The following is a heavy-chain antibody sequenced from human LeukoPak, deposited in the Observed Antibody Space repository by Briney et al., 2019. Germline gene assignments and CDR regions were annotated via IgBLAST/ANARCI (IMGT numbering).Heavy chain of an antibody. D-gene: IGHD2-2*01. Sequence: PGGSLRLSCAASGFTFSSYGMHWVRQAPGKGLEWVAFIRYDGSNKYYADSVKGRFTISRDNSKYTLYLQMNSLRAEDTAVYYCAKDVVVPAARSLDYWGQGTLVTVSS. J-gene: IGHJ4*02. CDR2: IRYDGSNK. CDR1: GFTFSSYG. V-gene: IGHV3-30*02. CDR3: AKDVVVPAARSLDY.